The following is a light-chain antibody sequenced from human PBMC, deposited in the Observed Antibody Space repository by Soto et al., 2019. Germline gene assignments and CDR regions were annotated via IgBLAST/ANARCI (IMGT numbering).Light chain of an antibody. CDR2: AAS. V-gene: IGKV1-39*01. Sequence: DIQMTQSPSSLSASIGDRVTITCRASQTISTYLNWYQQQPGKAPKLLIYAASTLQSGVPSRFSGSGSGTDFTLTISSLQPEDFAIYCCQQTYSSPWTFGQGNKVEIK. J-gene: IGKJ1*01. CDR1: QTISTY. CDR3: QQTYSSPWT.